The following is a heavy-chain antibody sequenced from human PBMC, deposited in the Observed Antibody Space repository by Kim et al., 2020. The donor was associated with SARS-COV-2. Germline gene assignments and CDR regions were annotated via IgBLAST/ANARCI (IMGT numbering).Heavy chain of an antibody. CDR2: IWYDGSNK. CDR3: AKDAGYSSSWYNFDY. V-gene: IGHV3-33*06. D-gene: IGHD6-13*01. J-gene: IGHJ4*02. CDR1: GFTFSSYG. Sequence: GGSLRLSCAASGFTFSSYGMHWVRQAPVKGLEWVAVIWYDGSNKYYADSVKGRFTISRDNSKNTLYLQMNSLRAEDTAVYYCAKDAGYSSSWYNFDYWGQGTLVTVSS.